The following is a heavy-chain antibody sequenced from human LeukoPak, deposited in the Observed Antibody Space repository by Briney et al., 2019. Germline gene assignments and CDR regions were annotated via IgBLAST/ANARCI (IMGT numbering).Heavy chain of an antibody. J-gene: IGHJ4*02. Sequence: PSETPSLTCTVSGGSISSYYWSWIRQPPGKGLEWIGYIYYSGSTNYNPSLKSRVTISVDTSKNQFSLKLSSVAAADTAVYYCASLHLHCSGGGCYDYWGQGTLVTVSS. V-gene: IGHV4-59*08. CDR3: ASLHLHCSGGGCYDY. D-gene: IGHD2-15*01. CDR2: IYYSGST. CDR1: GGSISSYY.